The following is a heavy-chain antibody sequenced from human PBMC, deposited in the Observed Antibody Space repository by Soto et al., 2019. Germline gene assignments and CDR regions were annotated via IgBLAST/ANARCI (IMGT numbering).Heavy chain of an antibody. Sequence: PSETLSLTCTVSGDSISSSLHYWAWIRHSPGKGLEWIGSIHYRGSTYYNPSLTSRVTISLDTSKNQVSLQLTSVTAADTARYFCSRHAPTGVSAPFSFWGQGTTVTVSS. CDR3: SRHAPTGVSAPFSF. V-gene: IGHV4-39*01. CDR1: GDSISSSLHY. J-gene: IGHJ1*01. CDR2: IHYRGST. D-gene: IGHD2-8*01.